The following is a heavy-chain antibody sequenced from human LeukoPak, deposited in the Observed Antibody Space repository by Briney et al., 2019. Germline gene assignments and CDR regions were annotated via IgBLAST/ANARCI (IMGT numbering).Heavy chain of an antibody. CDR1: GLTFSRYE. CDR2: ISSSGGSI. Sequence: GGSLRLSCAVSGLTFSRYEMNWVRQAPGKGLEWVSYISSSGGSIYYADSVKGRFTISRDNAKNSLYLQLNSLRVADTAVYYCATAEIYYYGSGSYDYWGRGTLVIVSS. V-gene: IGHV3-48*03. D-gene: IGHD3-10*01. CDR3: ATAEIYYYGSGSYDY. J-gene: IGHJ4*02.